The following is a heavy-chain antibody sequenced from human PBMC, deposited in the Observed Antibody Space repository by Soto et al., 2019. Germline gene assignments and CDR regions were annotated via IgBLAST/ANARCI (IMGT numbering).Heavy chain of an antibody. Sequence: SEPLSRTCSVSGASFTNYQCTWIRQFPGGGLACIGQVHHRVTTKYRPSLVARLTLALDPSKLQFSLELTSVTAADSAVSFCARRQYLSSSELDSWGPGTLVTVSS. V-gene: IGHV4-34*01. CDR3: ARRQYLSSSELDS. CDR2: VHHRVTT. D-gene: IGHD6-6*01. CDR1: GASFTNYQ. J-gene: IGHJ4*02.